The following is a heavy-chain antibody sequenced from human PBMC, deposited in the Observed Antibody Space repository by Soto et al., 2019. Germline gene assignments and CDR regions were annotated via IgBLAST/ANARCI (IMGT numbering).Heavy chain of an antibody. V-gene: IGHV3-48*01. CDR3: ARDSLNYDILTGYYSYYYYGMDV. CDR2: ISSSSSTI. CDR1: GFTFSSYS. Sequence: GGSLRLSCAASGFTFSSYSMNWVRQAPGKGLEWVSYISSSSSTIYYADSVKGRFTISRDNAKNSLYLQMNSLRAEDTAVYYCARDSLNYDILTGYYSYYYYGMDVWGQGTTVTVSS. J-gene: IGHJ6*02. D-gene: IGHD3-9*01.